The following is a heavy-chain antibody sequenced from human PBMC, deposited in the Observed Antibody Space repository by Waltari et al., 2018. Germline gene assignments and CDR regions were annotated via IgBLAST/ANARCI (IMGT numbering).Heavy chain of an antibody. D-gene: IGHD6-19*01. Sequence: QVQLQESGPGLVKPSETLSLTCTVPGGSISVYYWRWIRPPPGNGLEWIGDIYSSGSTNYTPSLKSRVTISVDTSKNQFSLKLSSVTAADTAVYYCARDSARAVAANPDWYFDLWGRGTLVTVSS. V-gene: IGHV4-59*01. CDR2: IYSSGST. CDR1: GGSISVYY. CDR3: ARDSARAVAANPDWYFDL. J-gene: IGHJ2*01.